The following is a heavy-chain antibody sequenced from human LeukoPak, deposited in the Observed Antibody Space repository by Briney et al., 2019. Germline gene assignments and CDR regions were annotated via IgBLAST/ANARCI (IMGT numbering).Heavy chain of an antibody. CDR3: XXXXXXXXYLLXXXDY. V-gene: IGHV3-21*01. CDR2: ISTSSSYI. J-gene: IGHJ4*02. CDR1: GFTFSSYN. Sequence: CXASGFTFSSYNMNWVRQAPGKGLEWVSFISTSSSYIYYADSVKGRFTISRDNAKNSLYLQMNSLRAEDTAVYYXXXXXXXXXYLLXXXDYWGQXTXVTVSS.